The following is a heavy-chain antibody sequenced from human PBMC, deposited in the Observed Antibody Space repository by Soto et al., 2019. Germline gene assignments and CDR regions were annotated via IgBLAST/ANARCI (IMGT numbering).Heavy chain of an antibody. V-gene: IGHV3-7*01. CDR1: GFTFSRYW. J-gene: IGHJ4*02. D-gene: IGHD3-10*01. Sequence: EVQLVESGGGVVQPGGSLRLSCATSGFTFSRYWMTWVRQVPGKGLEWVANRNQDGTEKYYLASGKGRFTISRDNAKESLDLQMNALSADDTAVYYCAKAPDGSGREYYCDYWGQGTLVTVSS. CDR3: AKAPDGSGREYYCDY. CDR2: RNQDGTEK.